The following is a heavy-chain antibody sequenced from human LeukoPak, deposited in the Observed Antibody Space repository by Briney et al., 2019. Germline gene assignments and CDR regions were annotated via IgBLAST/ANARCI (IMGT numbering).Heavy chain of an antibody. CDR3: AKDMIYGSGSYYNPIFDY. J-gene: IGHJ4*02. CDR2: ISGSGGST. Sequence: PGGSLRLSCAASEFTFSSYAMSWVRQAPGKGLEWVSAISGSGGSTYYADSVKGRFTISRDNSKNTLYLQMNSLRAEDTAVYYCAKDMIYGSGSYYNPIFDYWGQGTLVTVSS. CDR1: EFTFSSYA. D-gene: IGHD3-10*01. V-gene: IGHV3-23*01.